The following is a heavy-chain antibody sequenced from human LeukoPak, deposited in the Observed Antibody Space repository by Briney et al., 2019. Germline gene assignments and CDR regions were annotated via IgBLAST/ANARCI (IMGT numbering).Heavy chain of an antibody. Sequence: GESLKISCKGSGYSFSTYWIGWIRRMPGKGLEWMGIIYPGDSDTRYTPSFEGQVTISADKSITTAYLQWSSLKASDTAMYYCARSRGDSNWFDPWGQGTLVTVSS. V-gene: IGHV5-51*01. D-gene: IGHD7-27*01. CDR2: IYPGDSDT. CDR1: GYSFSTYW. J-gene: IGHJ5*02. CDR3: ARSRGDSNWFDP.